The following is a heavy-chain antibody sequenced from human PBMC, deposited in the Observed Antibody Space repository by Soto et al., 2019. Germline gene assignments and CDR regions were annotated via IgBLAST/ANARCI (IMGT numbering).Heavy chain of an antibody. CDR2: VKRNADGGTT. J-gene: IGHJ4*02. V-gene: IGHV3-15*07. Sequence: EVPVVESGGGLVEPGGSLRLSCAASGFTLSDAWMHWVRQPPGKGLQWVGRVKRNADGGTTDYAAPVKGRVSISRDEATTTVYLHMNNLMPDAAGMYFCGTAQVVQWGQGTLVTVSP. CDR3: GTAQVVQ. CDR1: GFTLSDAW. D-gene: IGHD2-2*01.